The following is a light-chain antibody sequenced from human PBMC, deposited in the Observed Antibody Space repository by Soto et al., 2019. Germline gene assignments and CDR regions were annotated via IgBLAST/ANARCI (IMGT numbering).Light chain of an antibody. J-gene: IGKJ1*01. CDR2: DTY. Sequence: TQSPGTLSLSPGERATLSCRASQSVRSKVAWYQQKPGQAPSLVIYDTYIRATGIPARFSGSGSGTEFTLTISSLQPDDFATYYCQHYNSYPWTFGQGTKVDIK. V-gene: IGKV3-15*01. CDR1: QSVRSK. CDR3: QHYNSYPWT.